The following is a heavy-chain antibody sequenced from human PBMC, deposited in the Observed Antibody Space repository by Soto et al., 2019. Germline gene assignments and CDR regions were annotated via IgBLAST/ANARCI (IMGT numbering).Heavy chain of an antibody. J-gene: IGHJ4*02. CDR2: INPSSGDT. CDR1: GYTFTSSD. V-gene: IGHV1-8*01. CDR3: ARVHHLTWPSCHIDY. Sequence: QVQLVQSGAEVKKPGASVKVSCQASGYTFTSSDINWVRLTPGQGLEWIGWINPSSGDTGSAQKFQGRVTMTRDTSVSTAYMELYSLTSEDTAVYYCARVHHLTWPSCHIDYWGQGTLVTVSS.